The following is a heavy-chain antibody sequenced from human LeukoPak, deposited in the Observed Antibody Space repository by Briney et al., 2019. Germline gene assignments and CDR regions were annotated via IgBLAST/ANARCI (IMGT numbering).Heavy chain of an antibody. CDR2: ISGSGGST. Sequence: GGSLRLSCAASGFTFSSYAMSWVRQAPGKGLEWVSAISGSGGSTYYADSVKSRFTISRDNSKNTLYLQMNSLRAEDTAVYYCAKERGRFLEWLGNYFDYWGQETLVTVSS. D-gene: IGHD3-3*01. CDR1: GFTFSSYA. V-gene: IGHV3-23*01. CDR3: AKERGRFLEWLGNYFDY. J-gene: IGHJ4*02.